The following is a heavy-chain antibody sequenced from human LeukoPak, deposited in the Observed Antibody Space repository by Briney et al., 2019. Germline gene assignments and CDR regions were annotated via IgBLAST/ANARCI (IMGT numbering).Heavy chain of an antibody. V-gene: IGHV4-39*01. CDR2: IYYSGST. CDR1: GGSISSSIHY. J-gene: IGHJ4*02. D-gene: IGHD3-22*01. CDR3: ARIPLKDSDTSGYEY. Sequence: PSETLSLTCTVSGGSISSSIHYWGWIRQPPGKGLEWIGNIYYSGSTFCNPSLKSRVTISVDTSKNQFSLKLSSVTAADTAVYYCARIPLKDSDTSGYEYWGQGALVTVSS.